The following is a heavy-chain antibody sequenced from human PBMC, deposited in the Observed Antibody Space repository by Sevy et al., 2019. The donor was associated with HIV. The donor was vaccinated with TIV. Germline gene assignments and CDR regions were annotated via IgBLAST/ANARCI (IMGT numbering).Heavy chain of an antibody. CDR2: IGSSGTPI. D-gene: IGHD5-18*01. CDR1: GFIFSSNE. CDR3: ARVSVDTNFYGMDV. J-gene: IGHJ6*02. V-gene: IGHV3-48*03. Sequence: GGSLRLSCAASGFIFSSNEMNWVRQAPGKGLEWVSYIGSSGTPIYYADSVKGRFTISRGNAKNSLYLQMNSLRAEDTAVYYCARVSVDTNFYGMDVWGQGTTVTVSS.